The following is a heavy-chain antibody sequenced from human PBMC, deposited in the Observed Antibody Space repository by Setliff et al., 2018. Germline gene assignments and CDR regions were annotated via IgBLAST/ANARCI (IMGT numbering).Heavy chain of an antibody. J-gene: IGHJ5*02. CDR2: INTITGNP. CDR1: GYTFSSYA. CDR3: ARYLGYCSRTSCHGDWFDP. V-gene: IGHV7-4-1*02. Sequence: ASVKVSCKASGYTFSSYAMNWVRQAPGQGLEWMGRINTITGNPTYAQGFTGRFVFSLDTSASTAYLQISSLKPEDTAVYYCARYLGYCSRTSCHGDWFDPWGQGTLVTVSS. D-gene: IGHD2-2*01.